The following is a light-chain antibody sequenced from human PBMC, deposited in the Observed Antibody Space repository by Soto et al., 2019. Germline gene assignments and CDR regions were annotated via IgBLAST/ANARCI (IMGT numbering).Light chain of an antibody. J-gene: IGKJ4*01. CDR3: QQRLNWPLT. V-gene: IGKV3-11*01. Sequence: ETVLTQSPATLSLSPGERATLSCRASQSVSSYVAWYQQKPGQAPRPLIYDASNRATGIPARFSGSGSGTDFTLTISSLEPEDFAVYYCQQRLNWPLTFGGGTKVEI. CDR2: DAS. CDR1: QSVSSY.